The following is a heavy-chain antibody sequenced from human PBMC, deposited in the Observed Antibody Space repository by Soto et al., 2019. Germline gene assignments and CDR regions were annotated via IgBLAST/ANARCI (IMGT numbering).Heavy chain of an antibody. J-gene: IGHJ4*02. CDR1: GFTFRSYG. CDR3: AKERSQGRCGELVS. CDR2: ISSDGSNK. D-gene: IGHD3-10*01. Sequence: QVQLVESGGGVVQPGRSLRLSCEASGFTFRSYGMHWVRQAPGKGLEWVTLISSDGSNKYYADSVKGRFTISRDNSKNTLDLQMTSLRAEDTAIYYCAKERSQGRCGELVSWGQGMQVTGSS. V-gene: IGHV3-30*18.